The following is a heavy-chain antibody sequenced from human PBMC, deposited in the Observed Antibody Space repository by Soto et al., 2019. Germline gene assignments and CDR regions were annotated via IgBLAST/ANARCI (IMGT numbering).Heavy chain of an antibody. CDR2: IDWDDDK. V-gene: IGHV2-70*11. Sequence: TLSLTCAVYGGSFSGYYWSWIRQPPGKALEWLARIDWDDDKYYSTSLKTRLTISKDTSKNQVVLTMTNMDPVDTATYYCARTENGIAAAGYDYWGQGTLVTVSS. CDR3: ARTENGIAAAGYDY. CDR1: GGSFSGYY. J-gene: IGHJ4*02. D-gene: IGHD6-13*01.